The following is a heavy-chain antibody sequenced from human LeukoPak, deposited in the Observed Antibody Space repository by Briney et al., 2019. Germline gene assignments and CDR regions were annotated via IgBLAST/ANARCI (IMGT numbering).Heavy chain of an antibody. CDR3: ARVPRGQYSYRKNYYYGMDV. Sequence: SETLSLTCAVYGGSFSGYYWSWIRQPPGKGLEWIGEINHSGSTNYNPSLKSRVTISVDTSKNQFSLKLSSVTAADTAVYYCARVPRGQYSYRKNYYYGMDVWGQGTTVTVSS. J-gene: IGHJ6*02. CDR2: INHSGST. D-gene: IGHD5-18*01. CDR1: GGSFSGYY. V-gene: IGHV4-34*01.